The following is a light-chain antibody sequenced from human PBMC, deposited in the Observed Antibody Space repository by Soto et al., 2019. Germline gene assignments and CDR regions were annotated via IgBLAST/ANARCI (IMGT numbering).Light chain of an antibody. V-gene: IGKV3-11*01. CDR3: QQRHMWPIT. CDR2: DAY. J-gene: IGKJ5*01. CDR1: QSFRGL. Sequence: EVVLTQSPVTLSLSPGERATLSCRASQSFRGLLAWYQQKHGQAPRLLIYDAYNRATGIPPRFSGSGSGTDLTITISSLEPEDSAVYYCQQRHMWPITFGQGTRLEIK.